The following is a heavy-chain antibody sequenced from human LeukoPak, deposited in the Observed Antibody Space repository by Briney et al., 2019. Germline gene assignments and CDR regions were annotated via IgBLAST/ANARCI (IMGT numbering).Heavy chain of an antibody. CDR2: IKEDGSQK. V-gene: IGHV3-7*03. J-gene: IGHJ1*01. CDR1: GFTFRSYW. D-gene: IGHD5-18*01. Sequence: GGSLRLSCVASGFTFRSYWMSWVRQAPGRGPEWVANIKEDGSQKYYVDSVMGRFSISRDNAKHSVYLEMDSLRAEDTAIYYCVSPRENGYLRYWGQGTLVTVSS. CDR3: VSPRENGYLRY.